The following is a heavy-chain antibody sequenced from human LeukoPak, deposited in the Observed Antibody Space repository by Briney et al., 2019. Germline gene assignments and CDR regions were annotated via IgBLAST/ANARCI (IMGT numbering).Heavy chain of an antibody. CDR1: GFIFSKYG. V-gene: IGHV3-23*01. D-gene: IGHD5-12*01. Sequence: GRSLRLSCAASGFIFSKYGMFWVRQAPGKGLEWVSAISGSGGSTYYADSVRGRFTISRDNSKNTLYLQMNSLRAEDTAVYYCAKTLRGPRGYSGYDYYGMDVWGQGTTVTVSS. CDR3: AKTLRGPRGYSGYDYYGMDV. J-gene: IGHJ6*02. CDR2: ISGSGGST.